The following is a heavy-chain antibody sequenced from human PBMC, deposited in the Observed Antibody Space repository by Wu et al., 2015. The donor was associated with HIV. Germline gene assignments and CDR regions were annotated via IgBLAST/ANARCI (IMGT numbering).Heavy chain of an antibody. J-gene: IGHJ5*02. V-gene: IGHV1-8*01. Sequence: QVQLVQSGAEVKKPGASVKVSCKASGYTFTSYDINWVRQATGQGLEWMGWMNPNSGNTGYAQKFQGRVTMTRNTSISTAYMELSSLRSEDTAVYYCASVTTSSSWYGTRSSWFDPWGQGTLVTVSS. D-gene: IGHD6-13*01. CDR1: GYTFTSYD. CDR3: ASVTTSSSWYGTRSSWFDP. CDR2: MNPNSGNT.